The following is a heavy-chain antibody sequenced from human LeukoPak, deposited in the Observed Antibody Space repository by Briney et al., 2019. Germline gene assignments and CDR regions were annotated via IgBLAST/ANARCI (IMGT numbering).Heavy chain of an antibody. CDR2: ISGGGGST. D-gene: IGHD1-26*01. Sequence: PGGSLRLSCAASGFTFSSYAMHWVRQAPGKGLEWVSAISGGGGSTYYADSVKGRFTISRDNSKNTLYLQMNSLRPEDTALYYCAKDGRNYFDYWGQGTLVTVSS. CDR3: AKDGRNYFDY. CDR1: GFTFSSYA. J-gene: IGHJ4*02. V-gene: IGHV3-23*01.